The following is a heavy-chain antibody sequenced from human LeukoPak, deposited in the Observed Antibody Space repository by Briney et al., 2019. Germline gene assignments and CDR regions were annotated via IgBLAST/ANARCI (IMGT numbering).Heavy chain of an antibody. CDR2: IYHSGST. Sequence: SETLSLTCAVSGGSISSSNWWSWVRQPPGKGLEWIGEIYHSGSTYYNPFLKSRVTISVDTSKNQFSLNLSSVTAADTAMNYCARDDRRTYYMDVWGKGTTVTVSS. V-gene: IGHV4-4*02. CDR1: GGSISSSNW. D-gene: IGHD3-16*02. CDR3: ARDDRRTYYMDV. J-gene: IGHJ6*03.